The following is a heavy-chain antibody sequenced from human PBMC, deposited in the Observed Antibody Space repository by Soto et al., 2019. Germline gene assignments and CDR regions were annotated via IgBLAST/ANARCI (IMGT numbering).Heavy chain of an antibody. CDR1: GSSIGTYC. D-gene: IGHD4-17*01. CDR2: IYDRGTT. CDR3: AFSWNALAVTTFDC. V-gene: IGHV4-59*01. J-gene: IGHJ4*02. Sequence: QVQLQESGPGLVRPSETLSLTCTVSGSSIGTYCWSWIRQSPGKGLEWIGYIYDRGTTDYNPSLKSRVTMSVDTSKSQFSLHLNSVTTAETAVYYCAFSWNALAVTTFDCWGQGIQVTVSA.